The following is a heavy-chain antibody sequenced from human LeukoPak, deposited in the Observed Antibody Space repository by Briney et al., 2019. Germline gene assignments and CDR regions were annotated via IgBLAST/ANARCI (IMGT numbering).Heavy chain of an antibody. CDR3: ARDLGTSGWYTFDY. CDR1: GDSVSSQNGA. D-gene: IGHD6-19*01. V-gene: IGHV6-1*01. Sequence: SQTLSVTCVVSGDSVSSQNGAWNWIRQSPSRGLEWLGRTYYRSKWYNDYAVSVQGRITINPDTSKNQFFLQLNSVTPEDTAVYYCARDLGTSGWYTFDYWGQGTLVTVSS. J-gene: IGHJ4*02. CDR2: TYYRSKWYN.